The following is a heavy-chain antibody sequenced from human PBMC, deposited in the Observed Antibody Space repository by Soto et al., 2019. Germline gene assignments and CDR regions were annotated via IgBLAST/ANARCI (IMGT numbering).Heavy chain of an antibody. Sequence: QVQLVESGGGVVQPGGSLRLSCAASGFTFSSYGMHWVRQAPGKGLEWVAVISYDGSNKYYADSVKGRFTISRNNSKNTLYLQMNSLRAEDTDVYYCAKDRAARRYYYYGMDVWGQGTTVTVSS. D-gene: IGHD6-6*01. CDR1: GFTFSSYG. V-gene: IGHV3-30*18. CDR2: ISYDGSNK. CDR3: AKDRAARRYYYYGMDV. J-gene: IGHJ6*02.